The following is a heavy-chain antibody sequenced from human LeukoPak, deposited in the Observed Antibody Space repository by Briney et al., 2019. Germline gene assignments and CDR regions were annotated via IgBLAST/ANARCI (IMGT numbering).Heavy chain of an antibody. CDR2: TYYRSKWYN. V-gene: IGHV6-1*01. J-gene: IGHJ4*02. CDR1: GDSVSSNSAA. D-gene: IGHD3-10*01. Sequence: SQTLSLTCAISGDSVSSNSAAWNWIRQSPSRGLECLGRTYYRSKWYNDYAVSVKGRITINADTSKNQFSLHLNSVTPEDTAVYYCARDGGFGQLLDYWGQGTLVTVSS. CDR3: ARDGGFGQLLDY.